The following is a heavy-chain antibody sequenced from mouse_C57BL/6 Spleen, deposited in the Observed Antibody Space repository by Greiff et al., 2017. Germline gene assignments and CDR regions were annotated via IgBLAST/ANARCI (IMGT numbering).Heavy chain of an antibody. D-gene: IGHD1-1*01. CDR1: GYTFTDYE. J-gene: IGHJ3*01. CDR3: TGGPAHYGSRPWFAY. V-gene: IGHV1-15*01. Sequence: QVQLQQSGAELVRPGASVTLSCKASGYTFTDYEMHWVKQTPVHGLEWIGAIDPETGGTAYNQKFKGKAILTADKSSSTAYMERRSLTSEDSAVYYGTGGPAHYGSRPWFAYCGQGTLGTVSA. CDR2: IDPETGGT.